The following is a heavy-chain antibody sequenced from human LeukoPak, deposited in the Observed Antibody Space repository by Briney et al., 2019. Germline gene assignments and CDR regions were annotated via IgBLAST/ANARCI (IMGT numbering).Heavy chain of an antibody. D-gene: IGHD3-10*01. J-gene: IGHJ6*03. CDR3: ARPPVRYYYMDV. Sequence: SETLSLTCAVYGGSFSGYYWSWIRQPPGTGLEWIGEINHSGSTNYNPSLQSRVTISVDTSKNQFSLKLSSVTAADTAVYYCARPPVRYYYMDVWGKGTTVTISS. CDR1: GGSFSGYY. V-gene: IGHV4-34*01. CDR2: INHSGST.